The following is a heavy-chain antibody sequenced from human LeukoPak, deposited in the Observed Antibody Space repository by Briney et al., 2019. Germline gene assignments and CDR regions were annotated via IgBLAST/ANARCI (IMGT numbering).Heavy chain of an antibody. D-gene: IGHD2-2*01. J-gene: IGHJ6*02. CDR2: ISAYNGNT. CDR1: GYTFISYG. V-gene: IGHV1-18*01. Sequence: ASVKVSCKTSGYTFISYGISWVRQAPGQGLEWMGWISAYNGNTNYAQNLQGRLTMTTDTSTSTAHMELRSLISDDTAVYYCARDGNYGVVVPAATDYGMDVWGQGTTVTVSS. CDR3: ARDGNYGVVVPAATDYGMDV.